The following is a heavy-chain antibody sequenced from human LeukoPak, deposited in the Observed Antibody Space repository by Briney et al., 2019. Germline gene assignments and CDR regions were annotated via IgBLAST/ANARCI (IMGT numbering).Heavy chain of an antibody. Sequence: GGSLRLSCVASGFTFSGYWMSWVRQAPGKGLEWVANINEDGSVKHYVDSVKGRFTISRDNAKNSVFAQMNSLRDEDTALYYCATSDDSSGSDWGQGTLVTVSS. CDR1: GFTFSGYW. J-gene: IGHJ4*02. CDR2: INEDGSVK. D-gene: IGHD3-22*01. CDR3: ATSDDSSGSD. V-gene: IGHV3-7*01.